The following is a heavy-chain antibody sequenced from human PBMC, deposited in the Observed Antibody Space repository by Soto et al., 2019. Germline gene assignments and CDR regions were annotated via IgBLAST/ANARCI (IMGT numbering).Heavy chain of an antibody. V-gene: IGHV3-43D*03. CDR3: AKEDCSGGGRLPTWAFDI. Sequence: GGSLRLSCAASGFTFDDYAMHWVRQAPGKGLEWVSLISWDGGSTYYADSVKGRFTISRDNSKNSLYLQMNSLRAEDTAVYYCAKEDCSGGGRLPTWAFDIWGQGTMVTVSS. D-gene: IGHD2-15*01. J-gene: IGHJ3*02. CDR2: ISWDGGST. CDR1: GFTFDDYA.